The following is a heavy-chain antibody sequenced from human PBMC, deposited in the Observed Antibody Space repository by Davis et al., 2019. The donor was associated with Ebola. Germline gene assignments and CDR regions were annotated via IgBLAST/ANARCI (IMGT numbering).Heavy chain of an antibody. CDR1: GFTFSDYY. J-gene: IGHJ2*01. D-gene: IGHD3-22*01. CDR3: ARDPTEWLLLYGYFDL. CDR2: ISSSGSTI. V-gene: IGHV3-11*01. Sequence: GESLKISCAASGFTFSDYYMSWIRQAPGKGLEWVSYISSSGSTIYYADSVKGRFIISRDNAKNSLYLQMNSLRAEDTAVYYCARDPTEWLLLYGYFDLWGRGTLVTVSS.